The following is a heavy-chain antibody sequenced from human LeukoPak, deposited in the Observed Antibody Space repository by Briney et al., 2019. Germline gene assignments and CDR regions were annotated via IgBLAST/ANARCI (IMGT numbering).Heavy chain of an antibody. Sequence: GGSLRLSCAASGFTFSNHWMSWVRQAPGKGLEWVANIKQDGSDKYYVDSVKGRFTISRDNAKNSLYLQMNSLRAEDTAVYYCARDSLVTTKDYYYYYYMDGWGKGTTVTVSS. J-gene: IGHJ6*03. CDR2: IKQDGSDK. V-gene: IGHV3-7*01. CDR1: GFTFSNHW. CDR3: ARDSLVTTKDYYYYYYMDG. D-gene: IGHD4-11*01.